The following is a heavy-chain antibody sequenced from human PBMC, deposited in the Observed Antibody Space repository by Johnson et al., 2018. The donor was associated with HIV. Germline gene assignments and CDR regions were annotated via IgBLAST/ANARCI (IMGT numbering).Heavy chain of an antibody. CDR2: MNWNGGST. Sequence: VQLVESGGGVVRPGGSLRLSCVASGFTFDDYGMSWVRQAPGKGLEWVSGMNWNGGSTGYADSVKGRFTISRDNAKNSLYLQMNSLRAEGTALYYCARVVMITFGGVIALDAFDIWGQGTMVTVSS. J-gene: IGHJ3*02. CDR3: ARVVMITFGGVIALDAFDI. V-gene: IGHV3-20*04. D-gene: IGHD3-16*02. CDR1: GFTFDDYG.